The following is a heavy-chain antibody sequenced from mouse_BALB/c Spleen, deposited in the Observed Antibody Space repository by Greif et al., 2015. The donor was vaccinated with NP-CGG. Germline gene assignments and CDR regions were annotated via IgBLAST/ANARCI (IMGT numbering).Heavy chain of an antibody. V-gene: IGHV3-6*02. D-gene: IGHD2-4*01. CDR2: ISYDGSN. CDR1: GYSITSGYY. CDR3: ARGDYEGSDFDY. J-gene: IGHJ2*01. Sequence: EVQVVESGPGLVKPSQSLSLTCSVTGYSITSGYYWNWIRQFPGNKLEWMGYISYDGSNNYNPSLKNRISITRDTSKNQFFLKLNSVTTEDTATYYCARGDYEGSDFDYWGQGTILTVSS.